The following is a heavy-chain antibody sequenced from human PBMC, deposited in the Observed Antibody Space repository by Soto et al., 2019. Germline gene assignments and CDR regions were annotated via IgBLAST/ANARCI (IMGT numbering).Heavy chain of an antibody. CDR3: ARRAGVMVPFDY. D-gene: IGHD3-16*01. CDR1: VYSFSDYW. J-gene: IGHJ4*02. V-gene: IGHV5-51*01. Sequence: PGESLKISCKASVYSFSDYWIGWVRQMPGRGLEWMGIIYPSDSDTRYSPSFQGHVMFSVDKSLETAYLEWSSLKTSDTAVYFCARRAGVMVPFDYWGQGTQVTVSS. CDR2: IYPSDSDT.